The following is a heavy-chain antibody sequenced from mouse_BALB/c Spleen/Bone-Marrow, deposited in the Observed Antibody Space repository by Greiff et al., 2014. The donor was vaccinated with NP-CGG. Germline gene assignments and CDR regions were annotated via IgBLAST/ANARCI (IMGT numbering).Heavy chain of an antibody. J-gene: IGHJ2*01. CDR2: INPYNGDT. V-gene: IGHV1-20*02. CDR3: ARYGNYPYFDY. Sequence: VQLQQSGPELVKPGASVKISCKASGYSFTGYFMNWVMQSHGKSLEWIGRINPYNGDTFYNQKFKGKATLTVDKSSSTAHMELRSLASEDSAVYYRARYGNYPYFDYWGQGTTLTVSS. CDR1: GYSFTGYF. D-gene: IGHD2-10*02.